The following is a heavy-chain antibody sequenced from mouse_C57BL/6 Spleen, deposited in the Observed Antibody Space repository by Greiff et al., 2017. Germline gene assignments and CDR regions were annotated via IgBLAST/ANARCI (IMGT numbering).Heavy chain of an antibody. J-gene: IGHJ4*01. V-gene: IGHV1-62-2*01. Sequence: VKLQESGAELVKPGASVKLSCKASGYTFTEYTIHWVKQRSGQGLEWIGWFYPGSGSIKYNEKFKDKATLTADKSSSTVYMELSRLTSEDSAVYFCARLYDEGYAMDYWGQGTSVTVSS. CDR1: GYTFTEYT. CDR3: ARLYDEGYAMDY. CDR2: FYPGSGSI.